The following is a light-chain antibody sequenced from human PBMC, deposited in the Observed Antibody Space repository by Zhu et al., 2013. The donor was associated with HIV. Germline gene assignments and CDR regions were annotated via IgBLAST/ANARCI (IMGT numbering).Light chain of an antibody. J-gene: IGKJ4*01. CDR3: QQYGNSPPVT. V-gene: IGKV3-20*01. CDR2: GAS. CDR1: QSVSSSY. Sequence: EIVLTQSPGTLSLSPGERATLSCRASQSVSSSYLAWYQQKPGQAPRLLIYGASSRATGIPDRFSGSGSGTDFTLTISRLEPEDFAVYYCQQYGNSPPVTFGGGTQVEIK.